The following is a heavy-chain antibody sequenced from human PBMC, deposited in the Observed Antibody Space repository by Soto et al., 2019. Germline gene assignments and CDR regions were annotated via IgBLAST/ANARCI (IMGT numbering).Heavy chain of an antibody. CDR3: ARGGDSRSWYGGDYYYYAMDV. V-gene: IGHV1-69*01. Sequence: QVQLVQSGAEVKKPGSSVKVSCKASGGTFSSYAISWVRQAPGQGLEWMGGLIPMVGTPNYAQKFQGRVAMTADESATTAYMELSSLRSEDTAVYYCARGGDSRSWYGGDYYYYAMDVWGQVTTVTVSS. D-gene: IGHD6-13*01. CDR1: GGTFSSYA. J-gene: IGHJ6*02. CDR2: LIPMVGTP.